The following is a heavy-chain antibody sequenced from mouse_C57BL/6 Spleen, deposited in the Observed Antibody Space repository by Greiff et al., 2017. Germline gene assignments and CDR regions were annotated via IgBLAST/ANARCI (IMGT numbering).Heavy chain of an antibody. CDR2: INPNNGGT. CDR3: AGGYGNWFAY. V-gene: IGHV1-26*01. D-gene: IGHD1-1*01. Sequence: EVQLQQSGPELVKPGASVKISCKASGYTFTDYYMNWVKQSHGKSLEWIGDINPNNGGTSYNQKFKGKATLTVDKSSSTAYMELRSLTSEASAVYYCAGGYGNWFAYWGQGTLVTVSA. CDR1: GYTFTDYY. J-gene: IGHJ3*01.